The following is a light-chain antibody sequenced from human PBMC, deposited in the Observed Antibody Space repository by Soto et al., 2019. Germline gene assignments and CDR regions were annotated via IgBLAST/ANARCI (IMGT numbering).Light chain of an antibody. CDR2: GAS. V-gene: IGKV3-20*01. Sequence: EIVLTQSPGTLSLAPGERATLSCRASQSVSSNHLAWYQQKPGQSPRLLIYGASNRATGIPDRFSGSGSGTVFTLTISRLEPEDFAVYYCQQYGRTGTFGQGTKVDIK. CDR1: QSVSSNH. CDR3: QQYGRTGT. J-gene: IGKJ1*01.